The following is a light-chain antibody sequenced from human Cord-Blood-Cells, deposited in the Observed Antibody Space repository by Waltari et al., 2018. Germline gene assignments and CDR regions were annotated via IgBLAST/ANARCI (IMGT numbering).Light chain of an antibody. CDR1: QSLLHSNGYNY. J-gene: IGKJ2*01. CDR2: LGS. V-gene: IGKV2-28*01. CDR3: MQALQTPLYT. Sequence: IVLTPSPLSLPVTPGEPASISCRSSQSLLHSNGYNYLDWYLQKPGQSPQLLIYLGSNRASGVPDRFSGSGSGTDFTLKISRVEAEDVGVYYCMQALQTPLYTFGQGTKLEIK.